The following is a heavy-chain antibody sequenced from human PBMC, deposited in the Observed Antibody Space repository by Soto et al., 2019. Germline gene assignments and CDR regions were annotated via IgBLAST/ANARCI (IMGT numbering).Heavy chain of an antibody. V-gene: IGHV1-69*13. CDR2: IIPIFGTA. D-gene: IGHD3-22*01. CDR3: STDAFQDLNSSGYYPFGF. J-gene: IGHJ4*02. Sequence: ASVKVSCKASGGTFSSYAISWVRQAPGQGLEWMGGIIPIFGTANYAQKFQGRVTITADEATSTAYMELRSLRSDDTAVYYCSTDAFQDLNSSGYYPFGFWGQGTLVTVSS. CDR1: GGTFSSYA.